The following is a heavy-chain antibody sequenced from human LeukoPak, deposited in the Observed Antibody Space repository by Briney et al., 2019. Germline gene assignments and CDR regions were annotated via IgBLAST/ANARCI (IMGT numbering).Heavy chain of an antibody. CDR2: ISAYNGNT. D-gene: IGHD3-22*01. CDR3: ARDERAGKIVATPHDY. CDR1: GYTFTGYY. V-gene: IGHV1-18*04. J-gene: IGHJ4*02. Sequence: GASVKVSCKASGYTFTGYYMHWVRQAPGQGLEWMGWISAYNGNTNYAQKLQGRVTMTTDTSTSTAYMELRSLRSDDTAVYYCARDERAGKIVATPHDYWGQGTLVTVSS.